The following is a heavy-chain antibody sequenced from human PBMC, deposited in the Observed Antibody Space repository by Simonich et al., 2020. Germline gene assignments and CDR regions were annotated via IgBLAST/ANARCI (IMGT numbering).Heavy chain of an antibody. D-gene: IGHD6-13*01. J-gene: IGHJ6*03. Sequence: QVQLVQSGAEVKKPGASVKVSCKASGYTFTGYYMHWVPQAPGKGLECRGWSNPNSGGTTYAKKFQGRVTRTRYTSISTADMELSRLRSDDTAVYYCARGRIAAAGTYYYYYMDVWGKGTTVTVSS. V-gene: IGHV1-2*02. CDR1: GYTFTGYY. CDR3: ARGRIAAAGTYYYYYMDV. CDR2: SNPNSGGT.